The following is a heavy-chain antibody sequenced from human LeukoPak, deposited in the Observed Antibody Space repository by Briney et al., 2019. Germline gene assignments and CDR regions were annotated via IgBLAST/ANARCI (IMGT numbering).Heavy chain of an antibody. V-gene: IGHV4-59*08. Sequence: SETLSLTCTVSGGSINSYYWSWIRQPPGKGLEWIGYIYYSGSTNYNPSLKSRVTISVDTSNNKFSLKLTSLTAADTAVYYCVRHLSAGRPAFDIWGQGTMVTASS. D-gene: IGHD2-15*01. J-gene: IGHJ3*02. CDR1: GGSINSYY. CDR2: IYYSGST. CDR3: VRHLSAGRPAFDI.